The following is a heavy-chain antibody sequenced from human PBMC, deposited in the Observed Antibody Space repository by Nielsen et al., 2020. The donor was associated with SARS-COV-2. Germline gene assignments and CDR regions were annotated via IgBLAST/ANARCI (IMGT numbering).Heavy chain of an antibody. CDR3: AKELEVCCHYMDV. J-gene: IGHJ6*03. CDR1: GFALSAYG. Sequence: GESLKISCTASGFALSAYGMDWVRQVPGRGLEWLAHIRMSDGATQYADSVRGRFTISRDNAMNSLYLQMNSLRDEDTAVYFCAKELEVCCHYMDVWGKGTTVTVSS. V-gene: IGHV3-48*02. CDR2: IRMSDGAT. D-gene: IGHD5/OR15-5a*01.